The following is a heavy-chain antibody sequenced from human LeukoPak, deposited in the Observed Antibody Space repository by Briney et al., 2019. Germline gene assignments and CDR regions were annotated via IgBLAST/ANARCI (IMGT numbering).Heavy chain of an antibody. D-gene: IGHD2-2*01. Sequence: SQTLSLTCTVSGGSISSGDYYSSWIRQPPGKGPEWIGYIYYSGSTNYNPSLKSRVTISVDTSKNQFSLKLSSVTAADTAVYYCARASGGTAANPGYYYYYMDVWGKGTTVTVSS. CDR1: GGSISSGDYY. V-gene: IGHV4-30-4*01. J-gene: IGHJ6*03. CDR2: IYYSGST. CDR3: ARASGGTAANPGYYYYYMDV.